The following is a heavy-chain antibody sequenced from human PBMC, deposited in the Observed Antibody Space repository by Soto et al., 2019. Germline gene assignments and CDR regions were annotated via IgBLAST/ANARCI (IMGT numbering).Heavy chain of an antibody. J-gene: IGHJ4*02. D-gene: IGHD2-15*01. Sequence: SGPTLVHPTETLTLTCTVSGFSLSNARMGVSWIRQPPGKALEWLAHIFSNDEKSYSTSLKSRLTISKDTSKSQVVLTMTNMDPVDTATYYCARIMYPKWSRSPFDYWGQGTLVNVSS. CDR2: IFSNDEK. V-gene: IGHV2-26*01. CDR1: GFSLSNARMG. CDR3: ARIMYPKWSRSPFDY.